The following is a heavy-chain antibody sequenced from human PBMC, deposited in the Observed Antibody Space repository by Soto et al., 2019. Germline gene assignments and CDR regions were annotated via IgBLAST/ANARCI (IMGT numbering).Heavy chain of an antibody. J-gene: IGHJ4*02. D-gene: IGHD4-4*01. V-gene: IGHV4-39*01. CDR2: NYYSGST. Sequence: QLQLQESGPGLVKPSETLSLTCTVSGGSITSSIYYWGWIRQPPGKGLEWIGSNYYSGSTSYNPSLRSRVPVSVDTSKNQFSLKLSSVTAADTSVYYCARQLYSNYDRPFDYWGQGTLVTVSS. CDR3: ARQLYSNYDRPFDY. CDR1: GGSITSSIYY.